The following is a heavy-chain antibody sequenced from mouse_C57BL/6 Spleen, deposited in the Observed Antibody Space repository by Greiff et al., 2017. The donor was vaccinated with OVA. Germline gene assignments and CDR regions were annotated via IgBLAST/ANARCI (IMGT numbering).Heavy chain of an antibody. CDR3: SLYGNYVGYFDV. V-gene: IGHV1-22*01. Sequence: EVQLQESGPELVKPGASVKMSCKASGYTFTDYNMHWVKQSPGKSLEWIGYINPNNGGTSYNQKFKGKATLTVNKSSSTAYMELRSLTSEDSAVYYCSLYGNYVGYFDVWGTGTTVTVSS. CDR2: INPNNGGT. D-gene: IGHD2-1*01. J-gene: IGHJ1*03. CDR1: GYTFTDYN.